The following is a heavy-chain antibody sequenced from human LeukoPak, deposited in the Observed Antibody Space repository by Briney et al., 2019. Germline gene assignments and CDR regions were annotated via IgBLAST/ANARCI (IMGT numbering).Heavy chain of an antibody. CDR3: ARRGGFADLLPFYFDY. Sequence: SETLSLTCTVSSGSISSYYWSWIRQSPGKGLEWIGYLSDSGSTNYNPSLQSRVTMSLDTSKNQFSLKLSSVTAADTAIYYCARRGGFADLLPFYFDYWGQGTLVTVSS. CDR2: LSDSGST. D-gene: IGHD3-10*01. CDR1: SGSISSYY. J-gene: IGHJ4*02. V-gene: IGHV4-59*08.